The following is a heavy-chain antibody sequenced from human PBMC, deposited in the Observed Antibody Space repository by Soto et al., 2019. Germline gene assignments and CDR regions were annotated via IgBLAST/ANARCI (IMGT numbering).Heavy chain of an antibody. J-gene: IGHJ5*02. CDR2: ISWNSGSI. V-gene: IGHV3-9*01. D-gene: IGHD2-15*01. CDR1: GFTLDAYA. Sequence: EVQLVESGGGLVQPGRSLRLSCAASGFTLDAYAMHWVRQAPGKGLEWVSGISWNSGSISYADSVKGRFTISRDNAKNSLYLQMNSLRAEDTALYYCAKDGVAATPRGWFDPWGQGTLVTVSS. CDR3: AKDGVAATPRGWFDP.